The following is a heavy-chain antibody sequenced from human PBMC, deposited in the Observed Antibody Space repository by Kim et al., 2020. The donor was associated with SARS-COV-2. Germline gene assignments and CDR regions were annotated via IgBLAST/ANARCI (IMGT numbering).Heavy chain of an antibody. CDR2: IRSKAYGGTT. J-gene: IGHJ4*02. CDR1: GFTFGDYA. V-gene: IGHV3-49*04. D-gene: IGHD1-26*01. CDR3: TRGPNSGRMRGFDY. Sequence: GGSLRLSCTASGFTFGDYAMSWVRQAPGKGLEWVGFIRSKAYGGTTEYAASVKGRFTISRDDSKSIAYLQMNSLKTEDTAVYYCTRGPNSGRMRGFDYWGQGTLVTVSS.